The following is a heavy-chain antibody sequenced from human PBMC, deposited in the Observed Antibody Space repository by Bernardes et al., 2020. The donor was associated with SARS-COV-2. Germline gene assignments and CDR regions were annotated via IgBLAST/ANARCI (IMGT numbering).Heavy chain of an antibody. CDR1: GYMFSNYN. CDR3: ARGEAEWVYYYYGMDV. CDR2: IYGGNGNT. V-gene: IGHV1-3*01. Sequence: ASVKVSCKASGYMFSNYNMHWVRQAPGQRLEWMGWIYGGNGNTKYSENFQGRVTMTRNTSISTAYMELSSLRSEDTAVYYCARGEAEWVYYYYGMDVWGQGVLVTVSS. J-gene: IGHJ6*02. D-gene: IGHD1-26*01.